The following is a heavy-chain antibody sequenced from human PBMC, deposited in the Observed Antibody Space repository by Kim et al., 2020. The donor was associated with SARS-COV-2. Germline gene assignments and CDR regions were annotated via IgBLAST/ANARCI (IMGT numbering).Heavy chain of an antibody. CDR2: IIPILGIA. CDR3: ARDTSVWFGELLGY. J-gene: IGHJ4*02. Sequence: SVKVSCKASGGTFSSYAISWVRQAPGQGLEWMGRIIPILGIANYAQKFQGRVTITADKSTSTAYMELSSLRSEDTAVYYCARDTSVWFGELLGYWGQGTLVTVSS. CDR1: GGTFSSYA. D-gene: IGHD3-10*01. V-gene: IGHV1-69*04.